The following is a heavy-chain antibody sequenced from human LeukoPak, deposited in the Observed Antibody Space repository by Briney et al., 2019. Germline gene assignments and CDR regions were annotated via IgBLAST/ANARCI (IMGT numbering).Heavy chain of an antibody. V-gene: IGHV4-4*07. Sequence: SETLSLTCTVSGGSISSYYWSWIRQPVGKGLEWIGRIYTSGSTNYNPSLKSRVTMSVDTSKNQFSLKLSSVTAADTAVYYCARDRGAAGTYNWFDPWGQGTLVTVSS. J-gene: IGHJ5*02. CDR1: GGSISSYY. D-gene: IGHD6-13*01. CDR3: ARDRGAAGTYNWFDP. CDR2: IYTSGST.